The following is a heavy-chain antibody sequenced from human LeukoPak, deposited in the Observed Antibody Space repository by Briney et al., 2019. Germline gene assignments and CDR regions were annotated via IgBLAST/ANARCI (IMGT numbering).Heavy chain of an antibody. CDR1: GFTLSSYS. CDR3: ARDDSFGYSGYDPTNYFDY. Sequence: GGSLRLSCAASGFTLSSYSMNWVRQAPGKGLEWGSYISSSSSTIYYADSVKGRFTISRDNDKNSLYLQMNSLRAEDTAVYYCARDDSFGYSGYDPTNYFDYWGQGTLVTVSS. D-gene: IGHD5-12*01. V-gene: IGHV3-48*04. CDR2: ISSSSSTI. J-gene: IGHJ4*02.